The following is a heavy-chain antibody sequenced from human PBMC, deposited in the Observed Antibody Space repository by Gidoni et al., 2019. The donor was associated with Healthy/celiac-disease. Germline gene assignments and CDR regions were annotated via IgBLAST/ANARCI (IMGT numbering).Heavy chain of an antibody. CDR1: GFTFSSYA. J-gene: IGHJ6*03. CDR2: ISGSGGST. CDR3: ASGVVPAAIGRDYYYMDV. V-gene: IGHV3-23*04. Sequence: EVQLVESGGGLVQPGGSLRLSCAASGFTFSSYAMSWVRQAPGKGLEWVSAISGSGGSTYYADSVKGRFTISRDNSKNTLYLQMNSLRAEDTAVYYCASGVVPAAIGRDYYYMDVWGKGTTVTVSS. D-gene: IGHD2-2*01.